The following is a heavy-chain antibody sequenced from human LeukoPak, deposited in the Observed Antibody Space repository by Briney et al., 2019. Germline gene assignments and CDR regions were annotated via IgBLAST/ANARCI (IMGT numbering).Heavy chain of an antibody. V-gene: IGHV4-4*09. J-gene: IGHJ6*03. Sequence: SSETLSLTCTVSGGSMTNYYWNWIRQPPGKGLEWIGYISASGTTNYNPSLMSRVTISVDTSKNQFSLKLSSVTAADTAVYYCARGLRYYYYYYMDVWGKGTTVTVSS. CDR3: ARGLRYYYYYYMDV. CDR1: GGSMTNYY. CDR2: ISASGTT.